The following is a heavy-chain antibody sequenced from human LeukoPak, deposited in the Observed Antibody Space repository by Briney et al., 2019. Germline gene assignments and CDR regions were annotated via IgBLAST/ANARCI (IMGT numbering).Heavy chain of an antibody. D-gene: IGHD3-16*01. J-gene: IGHJ4*02. Sequence: GGYLSLSCVASGFTFSSSWIAWVRQAPGKGVEWVANIKEDGGEKYCVDSVKGRFTISRDNAKNSLFLQMMSLRAEDAAVYYCARGVYYFDYLGQGTLVTVSS. CDR1: GFTFSSSW. CDR3: ARGVYYFDY. V-gene: IGHV3-7*03. CDR2: IKEDGGEK.